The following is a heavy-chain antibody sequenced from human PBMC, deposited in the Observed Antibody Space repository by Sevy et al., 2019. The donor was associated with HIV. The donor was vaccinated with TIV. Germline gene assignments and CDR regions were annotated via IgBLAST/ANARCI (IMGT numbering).Heavy chain of an antibody. CDR3: ARGNVITICGVITRDWYDP. CDR1: GFTFSSYW. V-gene: IGHV3-74*01. CDR2: INSDGSST. J-gene: IGHJ5*02. D-gene: IGHD3-3*01. Sequence: GGSLRLSCAASGFTFSSYWMHWVRQAPGKGLVWVSRINSDGSSTSYADSVKGRFTISRDNAKKTLYLQMNSLRAEDTAVYYCARGNVITICGVITRDWYDPWGQGTLVTVS.